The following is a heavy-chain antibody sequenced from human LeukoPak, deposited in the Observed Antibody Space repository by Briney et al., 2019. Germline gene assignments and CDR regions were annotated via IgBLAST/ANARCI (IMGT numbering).Heavy chain of an antibody. CDR3: VRDQGGAVSY. Sequence: GGSLRLSCAASGFGFTSHSMNWVRQAPGKGLEWVSYISSLSGTIYYADSVKGRFIISRDNAQNSLFLQMNSLRAEDTAVYYCVRDQGGAVSYWGQGTLVTVSS. D-gene: IGHD3-16*01. CDR1: GFGFTSHS. CDR2: ISSLSGTI. J-gene: IGHJ4*02. V-gene: IGHV3-48*01.